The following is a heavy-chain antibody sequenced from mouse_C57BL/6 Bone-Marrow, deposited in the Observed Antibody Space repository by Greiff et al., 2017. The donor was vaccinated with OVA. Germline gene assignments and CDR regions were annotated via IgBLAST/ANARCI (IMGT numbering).Heavy chain of an antibody. J-gene: IGHJ4*01. Sequence: QVQLQQPGAELVRPGSSVKLSCKASGYTFTSYWMDWVKQRPGQGLAWIGNIYPSDSETHYNQQFKDKATLTVDKSSSTAYMQLSSLTSDDSAVYYCARSQLRDYAMDYWGQGTSVTVSS. V-gene: IGHV1-61*01. CDR3: ARSQLRDYAMDY. CDR1: GYTFTSYW. CDR2: IYPSDSET. D-gene: IGHD3-2*02.